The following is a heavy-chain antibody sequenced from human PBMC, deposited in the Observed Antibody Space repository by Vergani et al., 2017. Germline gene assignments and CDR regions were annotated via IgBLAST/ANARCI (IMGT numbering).Heavy chain of an antibody. CDR1: GGSISSSSYY. CDR2: IYYSGST. J-gene: IGHJ4*02. V-gene: IGHV4-39*01. CDR3: ARLEFSIAARRRVDY. Sequence: QLQLQESGPGLVKPSETLSLTCTVSGGSISSSSYYWGWIRQPPGKGLEWIGCIYYSGSTYYNPSLKSRVTISVDTSKNQFSLKLSSVTAADAAVYYCARLEFSIAARRRVDYWGQGTLVTVSS. D-gene: IGHD6-6*01.